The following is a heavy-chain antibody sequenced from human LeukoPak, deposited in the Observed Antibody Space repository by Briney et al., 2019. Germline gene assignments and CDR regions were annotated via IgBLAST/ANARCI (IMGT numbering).Heavy chain of an antibody. CDR1: GFTFSSYS. CDR3: ARAPPSIAARPRHFDY. Sequence: GGSLRLSCAASGFTFSSYSMNWVRQAPGKGLEWVSSISSSSSYIYYADSVKGRFTISRDNAKNSLYLQMNSLRAEDTAVYYCARAPPSIAARPRHFDYWGQGTLVTVSS. D-gene: IGHD6-6*01. CDR2: ISSSSSYI. J-gene: IGHJ4*02. V-gene: IGHV3-21*01.